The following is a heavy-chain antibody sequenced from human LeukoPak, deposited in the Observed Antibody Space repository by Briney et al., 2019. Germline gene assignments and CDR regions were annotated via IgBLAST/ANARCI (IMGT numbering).Heavy chain of an antibody. Sequence: GGSLRLSCEASGFMFIGYGMHWVRQTPGEGLEWVAFIRYDGRHEYYTDSVRGRFTISRDNSKNTLYLQMSSLRSDDTAVYYCASDDALETWGQGTRVTVSS. J-gene: IGHJ3*02. V-gene: IGHV3-30*02. CDR2: IRYDGRHE. CDR1: GFMFIGYG. CDR3: ASDDALET.